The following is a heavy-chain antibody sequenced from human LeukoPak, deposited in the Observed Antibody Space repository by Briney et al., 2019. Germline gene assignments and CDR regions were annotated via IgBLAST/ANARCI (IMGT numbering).Heavy chain of an antibody. CDR3: ARDRGNGGPYFFAY. CDR2: IFYRDST. V-gene: IGHV4-31*03. D-gene: IGHD3-10*01. Sequence: TSETLSLTCTVSGVSISSGGQYWSWIRQSPGKGLEWIGYIFYRDSTNYNPSLKSRATISVDTSKNQFSLNLTSLTAADTAVYYCARDRGNGGPYFFAYWGGGTLVTVSS. CDR1: GVSISSGGQY. J-gene: IGHJ4*02.